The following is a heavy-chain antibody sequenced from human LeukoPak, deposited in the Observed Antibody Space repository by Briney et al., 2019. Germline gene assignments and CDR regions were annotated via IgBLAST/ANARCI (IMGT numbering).Heavy chain of an antibody. CDR3: AKDISEYRSGWSFYYYYAMDV. Sequence: ASVKVSCKVSGYTLTELSMHWVRQAPGKGLEWMGGFDPEDGETIYAQKFQGRVTMTEDTFTDTAYMEPSSLRAEDTALYYCAKDISEYRSGWSFYYYYAMDVWGQGTTVSVSS. V-gene: IGHV1-24*01. CDR1: GYTLTELS. D-gene: IGHD6-19*01. CDR2: FDPEDGET. J-gene: IGHJ6*02.